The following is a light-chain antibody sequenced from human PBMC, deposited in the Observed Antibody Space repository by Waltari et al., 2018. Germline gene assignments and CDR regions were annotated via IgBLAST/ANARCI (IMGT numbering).Light chain of an antibody. J-gene: IGKJ1*01. CDR2: GAS. CDR1: QSVSRA. Sequence: EIVLTQSPGTLSLSLGERATVSCRASQSVSRALAWYQQKPGQAPRLLIYGASTRATCIPDRLSGSGSGTDFSLTSSRLEPDDFAVYYCQHYLRLPLTFGQGTTVEI. V-gene: IGKV3-20*01. CDR3: QHYLRLPLT.